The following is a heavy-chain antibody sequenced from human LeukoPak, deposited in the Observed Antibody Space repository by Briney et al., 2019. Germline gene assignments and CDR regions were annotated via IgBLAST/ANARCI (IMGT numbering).Heavy chain of an antibody. V-gene: IGHV1-69*05. CDR1: GGTFSSYA. D-gene: IGHD2-2*01. CDR2: IIPIFGTA. Sequence: ASVKVSCKASGGTFSSYAISWVRQAPGQGLEWMGGIIPIFGTANYAQKFQGRVTITTDESTSTAYMELRSLRSEDTAVYYCARAHPAAIPSWFDPWGQGTLVTVSS. CDR3: ARAHPAAIPSWFDP. J-gene: IGHJ5*02.